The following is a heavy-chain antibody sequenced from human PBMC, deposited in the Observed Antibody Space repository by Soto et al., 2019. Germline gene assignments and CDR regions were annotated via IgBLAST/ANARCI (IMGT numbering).Heavy chain of an antibody. CDR3: ARGLGDSVSYNAFDI. J-gene: IGHJ3*02. Sequence: SAKLSCKASGGTFSSYAISWVRQAPGQGLEWMGGIIPIFGTANYAQKFQGRVTITADKSTSTAYMELSSLRSEDTAVYYCARGLGDSVSYNAFDIWGQGTMVTVSS. CDR2: IIPIFGTA. D-gene: IGHD1-26*01. V-gene: IGHV1-69*06. CDR1: GGTFSSYA.